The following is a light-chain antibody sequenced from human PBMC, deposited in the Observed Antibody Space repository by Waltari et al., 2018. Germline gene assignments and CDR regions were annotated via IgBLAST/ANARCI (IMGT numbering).Light chain of an antibody. V-gene: IGKV3-20*01. Sequence: EIVLTQSPGTLSLSPGERATLACRASQSVGKFLAWYQQKPGQAPRLLIYDASIRSTGIPDRFGGSGSGTDFSLTISRLEPEDFALYYCQHYVRLPVSFGQGTKVGIK. J-gene: IGKJ1*01. CDR2: DAS. CDR1: QSVGKF. CDR3: QHYVRLPVS.